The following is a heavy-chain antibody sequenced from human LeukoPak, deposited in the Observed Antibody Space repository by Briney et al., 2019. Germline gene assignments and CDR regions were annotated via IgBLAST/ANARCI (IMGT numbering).Heavy chain of an antibody. CDR3: ARTPKGSGSYYNGDPYYYYDMDV. Sequence: SETLSLTCAVYGGSFSDSYWTWIRQPPGKGLEWIGEINHSGSTNYNPSLKSRVIISVDTSKNQFSLRLSSVTAADTAVYYCARTPKGSGSYYNGDPYYYYDMDVWGKGTTVTVSS. D-gene: IGHD3-10*01. CDR2: INHSGST. CDR1: GGSFSDSY. V-gene: IGHV4-34*01. J-gene: IGHJ6*04.